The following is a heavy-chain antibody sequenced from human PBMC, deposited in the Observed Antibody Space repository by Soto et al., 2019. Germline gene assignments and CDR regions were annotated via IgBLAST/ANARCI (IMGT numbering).Heavy chain of an antibody. V-gene: IGHV1-2*02. Sequence: SVKPCCKACCYSFTDYEIHWVRQAPGQGLEWMGWINPNSGGTNYAQKFQGRVTMTRDTSISTAYMELSRLTSDDTAVYYCAKVEVESFWGQGSMV. D-gene: IGHD3-3*01. CDR2: INPNSGGT. CDR3: AKVEVESF. J-gene: IGHJ1*01. CDR1: CYSFTDYE.